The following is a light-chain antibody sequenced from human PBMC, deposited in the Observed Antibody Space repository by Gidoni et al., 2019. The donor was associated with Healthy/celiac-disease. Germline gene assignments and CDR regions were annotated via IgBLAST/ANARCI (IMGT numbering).Light chain of an antibody. Sequence: SYALTQPPSVSVSPGQTARITCSGDALPKQYAYWYQQKPGQAPVLVIYKDRERPSGIPERFSGSSSGTTVTLTISGVQAEDEADYYCQSADSSGTYVFGTGTKVTVL. CDR1: ALPKQY. V-gene: IGLV3-25*03. CDR3: QSADSSGTYV. J-gene: IGLJ1*01. CDR2: KDR.